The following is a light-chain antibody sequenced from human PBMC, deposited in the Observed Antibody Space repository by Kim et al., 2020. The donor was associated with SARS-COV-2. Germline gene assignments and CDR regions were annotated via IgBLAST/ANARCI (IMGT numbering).Light chain of an antibody. J-gene: IGKJ1*01. CDR3: QKYNSAPWT. V-gene: IGKV1-27*01. CDR1: QGISNS. CDR2: GAS. Sequence: SVGDRVTITCRARQGISNSLAWYRQKPGKVPMLLIYGASTLRSGVPSRFRGSGSGTDFTLTISSLQPEDAATYYCQKYNSAPWTFGQGTKVEIK.